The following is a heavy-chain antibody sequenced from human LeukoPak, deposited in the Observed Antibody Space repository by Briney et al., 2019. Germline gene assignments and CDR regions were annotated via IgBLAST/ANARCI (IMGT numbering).Heavy chain of an antibody. J-gene: IGHJ4*02. V-gene: IGHV4-59*01. D-gene: IGHD3-9*01. CDR1: GGSISSYY. Sequence: SETLSLTCTVSGGSISSYYWSWIRQSPGKGLEWIGYIYYSGSTNYNPSLKSRVTISVDTSKNQFSLKLSSVTAADTAVYYCARALPHYDILTGYYIGSGFDYWGQGTLVTVSS. CDR3: ARALPHYDILTGYYIGSGFDY. CDR2: IYYSGST.